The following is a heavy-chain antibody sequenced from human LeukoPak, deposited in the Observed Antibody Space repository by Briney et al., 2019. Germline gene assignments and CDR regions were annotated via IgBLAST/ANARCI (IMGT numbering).Heavy chain of an antibody. CDR2: ISASGGST. Sequence: GGSVRLSCAASGFTFNSYAMSWVRQAPGKGLEWVSIISASGGSTYYADSVKGRFTISRDNSKNTLYPQMNSLRAEDTAVYYCATQGGNFDYWGQGTLVTVSS. V-gene: IGHV3-23*01. D-gene: IGHD3-16*01. J-gene: IGHJ4*02. CDR3: ATQGGNFDY. CDR1: GFTFNSYA.